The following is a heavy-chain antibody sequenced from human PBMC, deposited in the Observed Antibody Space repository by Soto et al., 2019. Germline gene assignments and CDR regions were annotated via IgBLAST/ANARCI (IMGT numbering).Heavy chain of an antibody. CDR2: IIAISGKA. CDR3: AMYSSCRSTRGYQVYSYYYGMDV. V-gene: IGHV1-69*06. Sequence: SVKVSCKASGYTFTSYAINWVRQAPGQGLEWMGWIIAISGKANYAQRFQGRVKITADKSTSTAYMELSSLRSEDTAVYYCAMYSSCRSTRGYQVYSYYYGMDVWGQGTTFTVSS. D-gene: IGHD2-2*01. CDR1: GYTFTSYA. J-gene: IGHJ6*02.